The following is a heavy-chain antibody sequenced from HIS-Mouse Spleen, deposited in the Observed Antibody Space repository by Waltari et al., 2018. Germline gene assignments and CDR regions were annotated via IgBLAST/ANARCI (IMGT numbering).Heavy chain of an antibody. V-gene: IGHV1-2*02. Sequence: QVQLVQSGAEVKKPGASVKVSCKASGYTFTGYYMHWVRQAPGQGLEWMGWINPNSGGTNYAQKFQGRVTMTRDTSISTAYMELSRLRSDDTAVYYCATGKELLWFGELLYTGPNFDYWGQGTLVTVSS. CDR3: ATGKELLWFGELLYTGPNFDY. J-gene: IGHJ4*02. CDR2: INPNSGGT. CDR1: GYTFTGYY. D-gene: IGHD3-10*01.